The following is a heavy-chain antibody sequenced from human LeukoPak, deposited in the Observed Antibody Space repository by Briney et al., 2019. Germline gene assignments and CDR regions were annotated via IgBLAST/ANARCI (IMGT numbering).Heavy chain of an antibody. J-gene: IGHJ4*02. CDR2: IYYSGST. Sequence: PSQTLSLTCTVSGGSISSGDYYWSWIRQPPGKGLEWVGYIYYSGSTYYNPSLKSRVTISVDRSKNQFSLKLSSVTAADTAVYYCARAPVLLWFGEFVYYFDYWGQGTLVTVSS. CDR3: ARAPVLLWFGEFVYYFDY. CDR1: GGSISSGDYY. D-gene: IGHD3-10*01. V-gene: IGHV4-30-4*01.